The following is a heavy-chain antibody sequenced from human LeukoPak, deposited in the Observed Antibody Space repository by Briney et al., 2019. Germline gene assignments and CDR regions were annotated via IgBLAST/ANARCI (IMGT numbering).Heavy chain of an antibody. CDR2: IVSSSSYI. D-gene: IGHD2-15*01. CDR3: AKGRCSGGSCYGRGFDY. J-gene: IGHJ4*02. Sequence: GGSLRLSCAASGFTFSSYSMNWVRQAPGKGLEWVSSIVSSSSYIYYADSVKGRFTISRDNSQNTLYLQMNSLRAEDKAVYYCAKGRCSGGSCYGRGFDYWGQGTLVTVSS. V-gene: IGHV3-21*04. CDR1: GFTFSSYS.